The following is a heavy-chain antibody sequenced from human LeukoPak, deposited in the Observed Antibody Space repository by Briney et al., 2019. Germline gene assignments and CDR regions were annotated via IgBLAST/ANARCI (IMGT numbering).Heavy chain of an antibody. V-gene: IGHV3-30*18. J-gene: IGHJ4*02. CDR2: ISYDGSNK. D-gene: IGHD1-26*01. CDR3: AKGGSYSPRQRKQLDY. Sequence: GGSLRLSCAASGFTFSSYGMHWVRQAPGKGLEWVAVISYDGSNKYYADSVKGRFTISRDNSKNTLYLQMNGLRAEDTAVYYCAKGGSYSPRQRKQLDYWGQGALVTVSS. CDR1: GFTFSSYG.